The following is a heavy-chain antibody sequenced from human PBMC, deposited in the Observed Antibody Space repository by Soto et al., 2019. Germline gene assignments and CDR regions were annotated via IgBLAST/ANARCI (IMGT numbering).Heavy chain of an antibody. J-gene: IGHJ6*02. CDR3: ASARLAAAGAYYYYYGMDV. CDR1: GHTFTNYA. CDR2: INAGNGNT. Sequence: GASVKVSCKASGHTFTNYAMHWVRQAPGQRLEWMGWINAGNGNTKYSQKFQGRVTMTRDTSTSTVYMELSSLRSEDTAVYYCASARLAAAGAYYYYYGMDVWGQGTTVTVSS. V-gene: IGHV1-3*01. D-gene: IGHD6-13*01.